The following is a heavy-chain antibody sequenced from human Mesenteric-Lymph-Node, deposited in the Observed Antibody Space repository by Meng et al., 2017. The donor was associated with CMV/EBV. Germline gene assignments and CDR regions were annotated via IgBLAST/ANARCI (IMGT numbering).Heavy chain of an antibody. Sequence: ADSGLTFSRDGMGWVRQAPGKGLEWVSGISGSGSSTYYADSVKGRFTISRDNSKNTLYLQMDSLRAEDTAVYYCAKDLEGFDSTFDYWGQGTLVTVSS. CDR2: ISGSGSST. V-gene: IGHV3-23*01. J-gene: IGHJ4*02. CDR1: GLTFSRDG. D-gene: IGHD2/OR15-2a*01. CDR3: AKDLEGFDSTFDY.